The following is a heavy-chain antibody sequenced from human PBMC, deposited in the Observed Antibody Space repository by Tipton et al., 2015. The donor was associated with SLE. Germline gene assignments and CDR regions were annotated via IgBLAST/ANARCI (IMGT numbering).Heavy chain of an antibody. CDR3: ATGRGSLYFQN. J-gene: IGHJ1*01. Sequence: TLSLTCTVSDDSITSYYWSWIRQPPGKGLEWIVYMSSSGYRNYNPSLKSRVTISVDTSKNQFSLKLTSVTAADTAVYYCATGRGSLYFQNWGQGTLVTVSS. CDR2: MSSSGYR. D-gene: IGHD1-26*01. CDR1: DDSITSYY. V-gene: IGHV4-59*08.